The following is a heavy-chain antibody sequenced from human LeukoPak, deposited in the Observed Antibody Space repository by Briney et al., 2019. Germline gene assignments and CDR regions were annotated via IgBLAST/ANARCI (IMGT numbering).Heavy chain of an antibody. CDR2: IYYSGST. D-gene: IGHD5-12*01. CDR3: ARDQTITNFDY. Sequence: SETLSLTCTVSGGSISSSSYYWGWIRQPPGKGLEWIGSIYYSGSTYYNPSLKSRVTISVDTSKNQFSLKLSSVTAADTAVYYCARDQTITNFDYWGQGTLVTVSS. J-gene: IGHJ4*02. V-gene: IGHV4-39*07. CDR1: GGSISSSSYY.